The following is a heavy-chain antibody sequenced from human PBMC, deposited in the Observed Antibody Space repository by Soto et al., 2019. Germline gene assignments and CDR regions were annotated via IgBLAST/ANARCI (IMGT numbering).Heavy chain of an antibody. CDR2: SRDKPKSYTT. CDR1: GFTFSDHY. J-gene: IGHJ4*02. CDR3: ARGSRTISGVIIDFDL. D-gene: IGHD3-3*01. Sequence: PGGSLRLSCVASGFTFSDHYMDWVRQAPGKGLEWVGRSRDKPKSYTTDYAASVKGRFTISRDDSKKSPYLHMNSLKTEDTAVYYCARGSRTISGVIIDFDLWGQGTLVTVSS. V-gene: IGHV3-72*01.